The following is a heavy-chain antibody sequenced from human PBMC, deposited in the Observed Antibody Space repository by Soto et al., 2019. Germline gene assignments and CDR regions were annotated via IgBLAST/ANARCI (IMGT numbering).Heavy chain of an antibody. Sequence: GGSLRLSCAASGFTLRTYVMRWVRQAPGMGLEWVSSIVAGGDETVYADSVKGRFTISRDNSKNTLYLHMNSLRAEDTAIYYCSRGGISRPFYPDYWGQGTLVTVSS. V-gene: IGHV3-23*01. CDR1: GFTLRTYV. J-gene: IGHJ4*02. CDR3: SRGGISRPFYPDY. CDR2: IVAGGDET.